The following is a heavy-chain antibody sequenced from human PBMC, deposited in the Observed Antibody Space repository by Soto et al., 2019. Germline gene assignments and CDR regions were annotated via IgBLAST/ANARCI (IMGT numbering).Heavy chain of an antibody. CDR1: GYSFTSYW. CDR2: IYPGDSDT. J-gene: IGHJ4*02. D-gene: IGHD3-22*01. CDR3: ARQAKTYYYDSSGSPFDY. Sequence: GESLKISCKGSGYSFTSYWIGWVRQMPGKGLEWMGIIYPGDSDTRYSPSFQGQVTISADKSISTAYLQWSSLKASDTAMYYCARQAKTYYYDSSGSPFDYWGQGTLVTVSS. V-gene: IGHV5-51*01.